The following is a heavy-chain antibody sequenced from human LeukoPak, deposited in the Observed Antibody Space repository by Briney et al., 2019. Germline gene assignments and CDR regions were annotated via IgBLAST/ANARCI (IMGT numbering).Heavy chain of an antibody. CDR3: ARADVNYGSYSGFFDN. Sequence: PSETLSLTCAVSGGSLRDYFWTWIRQPPGKGLEWIGEITYSGSTNYKSSLKSRVTVSIDTSKNQFSLRLTSVTAADTAVYFCARADVNYGSYSGFFDNWGQGTPVTVSS. CDR2: ITYSGST. D-gene: IGHD6-19*01. J-gene: IGHJ4*02. CDR1: GGSLRDYF. V-gene: IGHV4-34*01.